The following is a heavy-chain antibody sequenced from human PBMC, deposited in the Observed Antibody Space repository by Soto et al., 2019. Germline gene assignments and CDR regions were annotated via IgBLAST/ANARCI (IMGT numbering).Heavy chain of an antibody. J-gene: IGHJ5*02. CDR3: AGGRDIVVVVAADQYNWFDP. Sequence: QVQLVQSGAEVKKPGSSVKVSCKASGGTFSSYAISWVRQAPGQGLEWMGGIIPIFGTANYAQKFQGRVTITADESTSTAYMGLGNLGSEDTAVYYCAGGRDIVVVVAADQYNWFDPWGQGTLVTVSS. V-gene: IGHV1-69*01. CDR2: IIPIFGTA. CDR1: GGTFSSYA. D-gene: IGHD2-15*01.